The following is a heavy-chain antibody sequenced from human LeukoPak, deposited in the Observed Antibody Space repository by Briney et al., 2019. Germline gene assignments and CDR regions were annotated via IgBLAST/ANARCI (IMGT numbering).Heavy chain of an antibody. D-gene: IGHD6-13*01. J-gene: IGHJ6*02. CDR1: GFSLSTSGVG. CDR2: IYWDDDK. V-gene: IGHV2-5*02. CDR3: AHLRAAADGPHLGYGMDV. Sequence: ESGPTLVKPTQTLTLTCTFSGFSLSTSGVGVCWIRQPPGKALEWLALIYWDDDKRYSPSLKSRLTITKDTSKNQVVLTMTNMDPVDTATYYCAHLRAAADGPHLGYGMDVWGQGTTVTVSS.